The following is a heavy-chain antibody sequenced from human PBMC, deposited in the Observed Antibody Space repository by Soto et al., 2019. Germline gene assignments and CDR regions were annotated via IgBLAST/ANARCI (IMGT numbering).Heavy chain of an antibody. CDR1: GGSISSGGYY. CDR3: ARSPEATVTAFDY. CDR2: IYYSGST. Sequence: QVQLQESDPGLVKPSQTLPLTCTVSGGSISSGGYYWSWIRQHPGKGLEWFGYIYYSGSTYYNPSLRSRVSISVDTSKNQFSLKLSSVTAADTAVYYCARSPEATVTAFDYWGQGTLVTVSS. V-gene: IGHV4-31*03. J-gene: IGHJ4*02. D-gene: IGHD4-17*01.